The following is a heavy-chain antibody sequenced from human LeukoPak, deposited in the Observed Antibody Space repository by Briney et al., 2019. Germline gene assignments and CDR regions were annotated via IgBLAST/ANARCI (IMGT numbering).Heavy chain of an antibody. CDR2: IYYSGST. V-gene: IGHV4-39*01. CDR3: ARQRYYYDSSGYSALSYFDY. J-gene: IGHJ4*02. CDR1: GGSISSSSYY. Sequence: ETLSLTCTVSGGSISSSSYYWGWIRQPPGKGLEWIGSIYYSGSTYYNPSLKSRVTISVDTSKNQFSLKLSSVTAADTAVYYCARQRYYYDSSGYSALSYFDYWGQGTLVTVSS. D-gene: IGHD3-22*01.